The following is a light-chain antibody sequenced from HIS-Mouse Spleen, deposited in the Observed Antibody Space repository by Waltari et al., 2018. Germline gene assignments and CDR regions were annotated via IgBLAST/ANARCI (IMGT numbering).Light chain of an antibody. V-gene: IGLV2-14*03. Sequence: QSALTQPASVSGSPGQSITIPCTGTSSDVGGYNYVPWYQQHPGKAPKPLIYDVSNRPSGGSNRFSGSKSGNTASLTSSGLQAEDEADYYCSSYTSSSTYVFGTGTKVTVL. CDR1: SSDVGGYNY. CDR3: SSYTSSSTYV. J-gene: IGLJ1*01. CDR2: DVS.